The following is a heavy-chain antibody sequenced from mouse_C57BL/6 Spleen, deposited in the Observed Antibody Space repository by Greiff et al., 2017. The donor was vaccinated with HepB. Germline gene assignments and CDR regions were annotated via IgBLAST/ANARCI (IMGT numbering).Heavy chain of an antibody. Sequence: VQLQQSGAELARPGASVKLSCKASGYTFTSYGISWVKQRTGQGLEWIGEIYPRSGNTYYNEKFKGKATLTADKSSSTAYMELRSLTSEDSAVYFCAIITTVVARDCFDYWGQGTTLTVSS. J-gene: IGHJ2*01. D-gene: IGHD1-1*01. CDR1: GYTFTSYG. CDR3: AIITTVVARDCFDY. V-gene: IGHV1-81*01. CDR2: IYPRSGNT.